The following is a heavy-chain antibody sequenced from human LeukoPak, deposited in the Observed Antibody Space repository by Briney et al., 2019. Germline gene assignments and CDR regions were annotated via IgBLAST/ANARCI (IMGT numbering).Heavy chain of an antibody. CDR1: GYTFTSYG. Sequence: ASVTVSCKASGYTFTSYGISWVRQAPGQRLEWMGWINAGNGNTKYSQKFQGRVTITRDTSASTAYMELSSLRSEDTAVYYCARSQWDYWGQGTLVTVSS. CDR2: INAGNGNT. D-gene: IGHD6-19*01. V-gene: IGHV1-3*01. CDR3: ARSQWDY. J-gene: IGHJ4*02.